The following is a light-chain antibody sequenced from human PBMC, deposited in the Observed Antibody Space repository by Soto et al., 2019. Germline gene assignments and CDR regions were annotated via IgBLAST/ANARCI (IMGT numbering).Light chain of an antibody. Sequence: EIMLTQSPGTLSLSPGERATLSCRASQSVSSSFLAWYQQKPGQAPRLLIYGASIRATGTPDRFSGSGSGTDFTLTISRLEPEDFAMYLCRHYGTSLWTFGQGTKVDIK. V-gene: IGKV3-20*01. CDR2: GAS. CDR1: QSVSSSF. CDR3: RHYGTSLWT. J-gene: IGKJ1*01.